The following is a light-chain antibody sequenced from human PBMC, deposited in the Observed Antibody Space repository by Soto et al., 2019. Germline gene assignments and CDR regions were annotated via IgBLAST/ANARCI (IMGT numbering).Light chain of an antibody. CDR3: QQTYSSLWT. J-gene: IGKJ1*01. CDR1: QTISNF. CDR2: AAS. V-gene: IGKV1-39*01. Sequence: DIQMTQSPSSLSASVGARVTITCRASQTISNFFNWYQQQPGQAPKLLISAASSLQSGVSPRFSASGSGTDCTLTISSQQPEDFATYYCQQTYSSLWTFGQGTKVEIK.